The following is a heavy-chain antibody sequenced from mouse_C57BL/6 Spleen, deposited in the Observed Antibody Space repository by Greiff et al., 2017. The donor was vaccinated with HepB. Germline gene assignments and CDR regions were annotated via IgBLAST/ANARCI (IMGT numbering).Heavy chain of an antibody. CDR1: GFTFSDYG. CDR2: ISSGSSTI. V-gene: IGHV5-17*01. D-gene: IGHD1-1*01. Sequence: EVQLVESGGGLVKPGGSLKLSCAASGFTFSDYGMHWVRQAPEKGLEWVAYISSGSSTIYYADTVKGRFTISRDNAKNTLFLQMTSLRSEDTAMYYCARDYGSSSSYWYFDVWGTGTTVTVSS. J-gene: IGHJ1*03. CDR3: ARDYGSSSSYWYFDV.